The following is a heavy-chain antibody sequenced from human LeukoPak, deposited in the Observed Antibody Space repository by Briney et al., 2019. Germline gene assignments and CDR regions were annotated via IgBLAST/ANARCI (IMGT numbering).Heavy chain of an antibody. Sequence: GGSLRLSCAASGFTFSDYYMSWIRQAPGKGREWVSYISTSSTYTNYADSVKGRFTISRDNAKNSLYLQMNSLRAEDTAVYHCVRYYGDSYYFDYWGQGALVTVSS. CDR1: GFTFSDYY. CDR2: ISTSSTYT. J-gene: IGHJ4*02. D-gene: IGHD4-17*01. CDR3: VRYYGDSYYFDY. V-gene: IGHV3-11*03.